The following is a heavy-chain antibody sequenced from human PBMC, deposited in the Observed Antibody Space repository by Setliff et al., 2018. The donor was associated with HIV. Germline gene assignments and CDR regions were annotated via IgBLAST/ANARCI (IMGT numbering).Heavy chain of an antibody. Sequence: SVKVSCKASGGTFSSYAFTWVRQAPGQGLEWMGGITPIFGTANYAQKFQGRVTITADESTSTVYMELTRLRSEDTAVYYCARTLGYCSGGSCYLDYWGQGTLVTVSS. J-gene: IGHJ4*02. D-gene: IGHD2-15*01. CDR1: GGTFSSYA. CDR3: ARTLGYCSGGSCYLDY. V-gene: IGHV1-69*13. CDR2: ITPIFGTA.